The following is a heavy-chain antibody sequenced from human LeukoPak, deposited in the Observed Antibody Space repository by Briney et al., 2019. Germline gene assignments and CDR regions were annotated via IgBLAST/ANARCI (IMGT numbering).Heavy chain of an antibody. CDR2: IKSKTDGGTT. Sequence: GGSLRLSCAASGFTFSNAWMSWVRQAPGKGLEWVGRIKSKTDGGTTDYAAPVKGRFTISRDDSKNTLYLQMNSLKTEDTAVYYCTTDPSLTYYDFWSGSQHWGQGTLVTVSS. CDR3: TTDPSLTYYDFWSGSQH. D-gene: IGHD3-3*01. CDR1: GFTFSNAW. V-gene: IGHV3-15*01. J-gene: IGHJ1*01.